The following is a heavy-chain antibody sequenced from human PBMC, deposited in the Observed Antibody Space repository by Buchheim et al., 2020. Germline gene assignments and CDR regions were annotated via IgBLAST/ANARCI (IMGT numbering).Heavy chain of an antibody. V-gene: IGHV3-23*01. Sequence: EVLLLESGGDLVQPGGSLRLSCAVSGFTFSSYAMSWVRQAPGKGLEWVSAISGSGGSTYYADSVKGRFTISRDNSKNTLYLQMNSLRAEDTAVYYCANDFWSGYYRGNDYWGQGTL. D-gene: IGHD3-3*01. CDR2: ISGSGGST. CDR3: ANDFWSGYYRGNDY. J-gene: IGHJ4*02. CDR1: GFTFSSYA.